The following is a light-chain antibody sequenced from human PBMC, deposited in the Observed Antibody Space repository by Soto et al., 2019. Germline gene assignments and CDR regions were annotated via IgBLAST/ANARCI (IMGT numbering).Light chain of an antibody. CDR1: SSDVGSNNR. J-gene: IGLJ1*01. CDR3: ISYTTSNPHV. V-gene: IGLV2-18*02. CDR2: DVS. Sequence: QSALTQPPSVSGSPGQSVAISCTGTSSDVGSNNRVSWYQQPPGTAPKLMIYDVSNRPSGIPDRFSGSKSANTASLTISGLQAEDEADYYCISYTTSNPHVFGTGTKLTVL.